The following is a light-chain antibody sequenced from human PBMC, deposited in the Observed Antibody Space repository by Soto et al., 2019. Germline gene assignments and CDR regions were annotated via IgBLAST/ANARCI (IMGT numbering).Light chain of an antibody. CDR1: QSVSTH. J-gene: IGKJ1*01. Sequence: EIVMTQSPATLSVSPGDRATLSCRASQSVSTHFAWYQQRPGQVPRLLIYDASTRATGIPARFSGGGSGTEFTLTIISLQSEDFEVYYCQPDTYLWAFGQGTKVEIK. CDR3: QPDTYLWA. CDR2: DAS. V-gene: IGKV3-15*01.